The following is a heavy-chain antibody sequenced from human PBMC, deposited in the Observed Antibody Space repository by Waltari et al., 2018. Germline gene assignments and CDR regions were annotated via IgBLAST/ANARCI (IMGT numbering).Heavy chain of an antibody. J-gene: IGHJ3*02. V-gene: IGHV1-69*05. Sequence: QVQLVQSGAEVKKPGSSVKVSCKASGGTFISYAISWVRHAPGQGREWMGGSIPIFGTANDGQKCQGRVTITTDESTSTAYMELSSLRSEDTAVYYCAGDGGWLQFNAFDIWGQGTMVTVSS. CDR1: GGTFISYA. CDR3: AGDGGWLQFNAFDI. CDR2: SIPIFGTA. D-gene: IGHD5-12*01.